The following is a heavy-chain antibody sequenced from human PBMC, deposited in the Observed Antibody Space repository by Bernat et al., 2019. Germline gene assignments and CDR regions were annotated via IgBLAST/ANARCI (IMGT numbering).Heavy chain of an antibody. D-gene: IGHD2-15*01. CDR1: GFTFSSYA. J-gene: IGHJ4*02. V-gene: IGHV3-30-3*01. CDR3: ARDGSYCSGGSCYFDY. Sequence: QVQLVESGGGVVQPGRSLRLSCAASGFTFSSYAMHWARQAPGKGLEWVAVISYDGSNKYYADSVKGRFTISRDNSKNTLYLQMNSLRAEDTAVYYCARDGSYCSGGSCYFDYWGQGTLVTVSS. CDR2: ISYDGSNK.